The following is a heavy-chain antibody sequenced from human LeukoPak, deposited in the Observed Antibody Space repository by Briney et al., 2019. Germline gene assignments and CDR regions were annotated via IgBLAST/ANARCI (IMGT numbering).Heavy chain of an antibody. V-gene: IGHV3-23*01. Sequence: GGSLRLSCAASGFTFSTYMMSWVRQAPGKGLEWVSGISGSGGSTYYADSVKGRFTISRDNSKNTLHLQMNSLRDEDTAVYYCAKETTGAPLSYFDYWGQGTLVTVSS. CDR3: AKETTGAPLSYFDY. J-gene: IGHJ4*02. CDR2: ISGSGGST. CDR1: GFTFSTYM. D-gene: IGHD1-1*01.